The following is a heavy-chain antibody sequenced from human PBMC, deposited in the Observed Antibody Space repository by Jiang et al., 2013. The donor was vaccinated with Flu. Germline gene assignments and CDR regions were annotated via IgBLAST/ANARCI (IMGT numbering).Heavy chain of an antibody. CDR1: GGSISSSSYY. D-gene: IGHD2-8*01. CDR3: ARRYCTNGVCYRSYFDY. Sequence: GPGLVKPSETLSLTCNVSGGSISSSSYYWGWIRQPPGKGLEWIGSIYFSGSTYYNPSLKSRVAIFVDTSKNQFSLNLSSVTAADTAVYYCARRYCTNGVCYRSYFDYWGQGTLVTVSS. CDR2: IYFSGST. V-gene: IGHV4-39*01. J-gene: IGHJ4*02.